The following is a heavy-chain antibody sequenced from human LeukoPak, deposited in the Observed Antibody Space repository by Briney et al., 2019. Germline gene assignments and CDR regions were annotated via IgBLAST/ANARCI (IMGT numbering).Heavy chain of an antibody. CDR1: GGSISSISYY. CDR3: ARDRYNYDSSGYRLDV. CDR2: MYHNGST. J-gene: IGHJ6*04. Sequence: SETLSLTCTVSGGSISSISYYWGWIRQPPGKGLEWIGSMYHNGSTYYNPSLKSRVTISVDTSKNQFSLKLSSVTAADTAVYYCARDRYNYDSSGYRLDVWGKGTTVTVSS. D-gene: IGHD3-22*01. V-gene: IGHV4-39*07.